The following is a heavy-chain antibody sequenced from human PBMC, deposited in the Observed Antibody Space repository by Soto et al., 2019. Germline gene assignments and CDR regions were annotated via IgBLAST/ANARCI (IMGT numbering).Heavy chain of an antibody. J-gene: IGHJ4*02. CDR1: GYTFTSYG. Sequence: QVQLVQSGAEVKKPGASVKVSCKASGYTFTSYGISWVRQAPGQGLERMGWISAYNGNTNYAQKLQGRVTMTTDTSTSTAYMELRSLRSDDTAVSYCARVEPHPLLWFGEFDYWGQGTLVTVSS. CDR2: ISAYNGNT. V-gene: IGHV1-18*01. CDR3: ARVEPHPLLWFGEFDY. D-gene: IGHD3-10*01.